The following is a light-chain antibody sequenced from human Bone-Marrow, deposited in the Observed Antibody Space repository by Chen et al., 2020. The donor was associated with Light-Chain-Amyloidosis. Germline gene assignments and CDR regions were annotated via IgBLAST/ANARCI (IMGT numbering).Light chain of an antibody. J-gene: IGLJ3*02. CDR3: QVWDRSSDRPV. CDR2: DDS. V-gene: IGLV3-21*02. CDR1: NIGSTS. Sequence: SYVLTQPSSVSVAPGHTATLACGGNNIGSTSVYWYQQTPGQAPLLVVYDDSDRPSGIPERLSGSNSGNTATLTISRVEAGDEADYYCQVWDRSSDRPVFGGGTKLTVL.